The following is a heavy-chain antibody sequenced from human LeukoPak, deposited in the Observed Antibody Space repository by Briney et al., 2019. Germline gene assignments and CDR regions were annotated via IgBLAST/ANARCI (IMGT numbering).Heavy chain of an antibody. J-gene: IGHJ6*02. CDR2: IKQDGSEK. Sequence: GSLRLSCAASGFTFSSYWMSWVRQAPGKGLEWVANIKQDGSEKYYVDSVKGRFTISRDNAKNSLYLQMNSLRAEDTAVYYCARDSLRYCSSTSCYYYGMDIWGQGTTVTVSS. CDR3: ARDSLRYCSSTSCYYYGMDI. V-gene: IGHV3-7*01. CDR1: GFTFSSYW. D-gene: IGHD2-2*01.